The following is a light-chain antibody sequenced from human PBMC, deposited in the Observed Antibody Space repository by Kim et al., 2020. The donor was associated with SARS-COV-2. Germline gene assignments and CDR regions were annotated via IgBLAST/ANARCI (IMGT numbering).Light chain of an antibody. V-gene: IGKV1-5*03. Sequence: SASVGDSVTITCRASQSITTSLAWYQQKPGKAPTLLIYKASTLKSGVPSRFSDSGSGTEFTLTISSLQPDDLATYFCHQFDSYSQTFGQGTKLEI. CDR2: KAS. CDR3: HQFDSYSQT. CDR1: QSITTS. J-gene: IGKJ2*01.